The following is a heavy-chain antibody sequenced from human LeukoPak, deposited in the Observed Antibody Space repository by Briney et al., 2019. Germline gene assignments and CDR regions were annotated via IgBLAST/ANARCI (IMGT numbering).Heavy chain of an antibody. CDR1: GYTFTGYY. CDR2: INPNSGGT. J-gene: IGHJ6*03. D-gene: IGHD6-13*01. V-gene: IGHV1-2*02. Sequence: ASVKVSCKATGYTFTGYYMHWVRQAPGQGLEWMGWINPNSGGTNYAQKFQGSVTMTRDTSISTAYMELSRLRSDDTAVYYCAREGIAAAGTGYYYYYMDVWGKGTTVTVSS. CDR3: AREGIAAAGTGYYYYYMDV.